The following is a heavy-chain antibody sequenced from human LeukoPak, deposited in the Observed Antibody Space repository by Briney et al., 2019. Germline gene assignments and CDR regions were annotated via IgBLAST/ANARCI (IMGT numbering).Heavy chain of an antibody. D-gene: IGHD2-2*01. CDR1: GGSISSYY. CDR2: IYTSGST. J-gene: IGHJ4*02. V-gene: IGHV4-4*07. Sequence: PSETLSLTCTVSGGSISSYYWSWIRQPAGKGLEWIGRIYTSGSTNYNPSLKSRVTMSVDTSKNQFSLKLSSVTAADTAVYYCARHESDDSVPMGYFDYWGQGTLVTVSS. CDR3: ARHESDDSVPMGYFDY.